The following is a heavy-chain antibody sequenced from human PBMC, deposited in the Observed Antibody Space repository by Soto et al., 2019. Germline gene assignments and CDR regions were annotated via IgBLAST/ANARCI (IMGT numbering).Heavy chain of an antibody. J-gene: IGHJ5*02. CDR2: IYYSGST. D-gene: IGHD3-10*01. CDR1: GGSISSYY. V-gene: IGHV4-59*01. Sequence: RSLTCTVSGGSISSYYWSWIRQPPGEGLEWIGYIYYSGSTNYNPSLKSRVTISVDTSKNQFSLKLSSVTAADTAVYYCARHAMVRGVIRFWEGGTLWFDPWGQGTLVTVSA. CDR3: ARHAMVRGVIRFWEGGTLWFDP.